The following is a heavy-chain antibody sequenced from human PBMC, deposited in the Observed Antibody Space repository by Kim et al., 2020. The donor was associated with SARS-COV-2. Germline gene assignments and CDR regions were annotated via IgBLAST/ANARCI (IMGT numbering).Heavy chain of an antibody. D-gene: IGHD4-17*01. Sequence: ASVKVSCKASGYTFTGYYMHWVRQAPGQGLEWMGWINPNSGGTNYAQKFQGWVTMTRDTSISTAYMELSRLRSDDTAVYYCARGAGGFYGDYGEYFQHWGQGTLVTVSS. CDR3: ARGAGGFYGDYGEYFQH. CDR2: INPNSGGT. J-gene: IGHJ1*01. CDR1: GYTFTGYY. V-gene: IGHV1-2*04.